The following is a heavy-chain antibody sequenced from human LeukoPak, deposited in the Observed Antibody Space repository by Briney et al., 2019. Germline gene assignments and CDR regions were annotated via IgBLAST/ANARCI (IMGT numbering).Heavy chain of an antibody. CDR3: AKDRRAAAGLFDY. J-gene: IGHJ4*02. CDR2: ISWNSGSI. CDR1: GFTFDDYA. Sequence: GGSLRLSCAASGFTFDDYAMHWVRQAPGKGLECVSGISWNSGSIGYADSVKGRFTISRDNAKNSLYLQMNSLRAEDTPLYYCAKDRRAAAGLFDYWGQGTLVTVSS. V-gene: IGHV3-9*01. D-gene: IGHD6-13*01.